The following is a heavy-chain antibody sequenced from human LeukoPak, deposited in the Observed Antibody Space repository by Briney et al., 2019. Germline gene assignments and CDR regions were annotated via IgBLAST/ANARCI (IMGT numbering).Heavy chain of an antibody. CDR2: ISYDRGT. J-gene: IGHJ5*02. Sequence: SETLSLTCTVSGESFSSCYYFWTCLRQHPVRGLVWVGYISYDRGTYYNPSLKSRITMSVETSKNQFSLEVTSVTASDTAMYYCARAPDYGGKWFELWGQGTLVTVSS. CDR1: GESFSSCYYF. V-gene: IGHV4-31*03. CDR3: ARAPDYGGKWFEL. D-gene: IGHD4-23*01.